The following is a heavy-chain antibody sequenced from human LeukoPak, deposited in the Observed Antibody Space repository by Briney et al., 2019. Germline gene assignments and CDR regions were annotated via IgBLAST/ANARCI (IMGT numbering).Heavy chain of an antibody. Sequence: PSETLPLTCAVYGGSFSGYYWSWIRQPPGKGLEWIGEINHSGSTNYNPSLKSRVTISVDTSKNQFSLKLSSVTAADTAVYYCARHRCSGGSCYPMNWFDPWGQGTLVTVSS. CDR1: GGSFSGYY. D-gene: IGHD2-15*01. CDR2: INHSGST. V-gene: IGHV4-34*01. CDR3: ARHRCSGGSCYPMNWFDP. J-gene: IGHJ5*02.